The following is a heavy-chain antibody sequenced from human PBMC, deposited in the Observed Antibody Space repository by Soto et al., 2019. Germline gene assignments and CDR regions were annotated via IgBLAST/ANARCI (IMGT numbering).Heavy chain of an antibody. CDR1: GYTFTGYY. V-gene: IGHV1-2*04. D-gene: IGHD6-19*01. CDR2: INPNSGGT. CDR3: ARCRGPGAMASIEFFHH. Sequence: GASVKVSCKASGYTFTGYYMHWVRQAPGQGLEWMGWINPNSGGTNYAQKFQGWVTMTKDTSISTAYMELSRLRSDDTAVYYCARCRGPGAMASIEFFHHWGQGTLVTVSS. J-gene: IGHJ1*01.